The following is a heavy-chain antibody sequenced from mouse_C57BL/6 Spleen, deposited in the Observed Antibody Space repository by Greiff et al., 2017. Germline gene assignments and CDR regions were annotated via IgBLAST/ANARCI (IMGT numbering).Heavy chain of an antibody. CDR1: GYTFTSYW. D-gene: IGHD1-1*01. Sequence: QVQLQQSGAELVKPGASVKLSCKASGYTFTSYWMHWVKQRPGQGLEWIGMIHPNSGSTNYNEKFKSKATLTVDKSSSTAYMQLSSLTSEDSAVYYCARTQYYGSSYGAMDYWGQGTSVTVSS. CDR3: ARTQYYGSSYGAMDY. CDR2: IHPNSGST. V-gene: IGHV1-64*01. J-gene: IGHJ4*01.